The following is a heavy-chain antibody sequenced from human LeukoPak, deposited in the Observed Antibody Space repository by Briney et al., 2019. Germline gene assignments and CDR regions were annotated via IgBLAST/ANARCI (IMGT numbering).Heavy chain of an antibody. CDR3: ARDRFCSDGSCSHGFDY. Sequence: PSETLSLTCTVSGGSISSGSYYWSWIRQPPGKGLEWIGYIYYSGRTNYNPSLKSRVTMSADTSKNQFSLKLSSVTAADTAVYYCARDRFCSDGSCSHGFDYWGQGTLVTVSS. CDR1: GGSISSGSYY. V-gene: IGHV4-61*01. D-gene: IGHD2-15*01. CDR2: IYYSGRT. J-gene: IGHJ4*02.